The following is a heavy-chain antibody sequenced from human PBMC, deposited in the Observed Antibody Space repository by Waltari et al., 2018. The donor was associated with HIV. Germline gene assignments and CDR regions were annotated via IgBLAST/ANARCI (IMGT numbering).Heavy chain of an antibody. CDR3: ARESGYSSSWMYRWFDP. V-gene: IGHV1-2*06. J-gene: IGHJ5*02. CDR2: IKPNIGAT. D-gene: IGHD6-13*01. Sequence: QVQLVQSGAEVKKPGASVKVSCKASGYTFNGNYMNWLRQAPGTGLEWMERIKPNIGATRDAQNFQGRVTMTSDTSISTAYMELNRLTSDDTAVYYCARESGYSSSWMYRWFDPWGQGTLVTVSS. CDR1: GYTFNGNY.